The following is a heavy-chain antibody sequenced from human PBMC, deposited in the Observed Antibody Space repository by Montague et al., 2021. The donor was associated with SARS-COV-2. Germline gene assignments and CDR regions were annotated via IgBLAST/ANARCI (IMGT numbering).Heavy chain of an antibody. Sequence: SETLSLTCSVSGDSMSTNYWSWIRQPPGKGLEWIGHIYNSGTTIYNPSLKSRATIFIDVSKTQFSLRLSSVTATDTAVYYCARMFYDYVWATPRCRGNYFDSWGQGTLVTVSS. J-gene: IGHJ4*02. V-gene: IGHV4-59*01. CDR1: GDSMSTNY. D-gene: IGHD3-16*01. CDR3: ARMFYDYVWATPRCRGNYFDS. CDR2: IYNSGTT.